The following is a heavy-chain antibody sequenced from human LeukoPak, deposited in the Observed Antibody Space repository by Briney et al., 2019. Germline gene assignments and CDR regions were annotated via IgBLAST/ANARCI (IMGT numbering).Heavy chain of an antibody. Sequence: KPSETLSLTCTVSGGSISSYYWTWMRQPPGKSLEWIGYVYYSGSTNYNPSLKSRVTISVDTSKNQFSLKLSSVTAADTAVYYCARERCSGGSCKNDYWGQGTLVTVFS. J-gene: IGHJ4*02. CDR2: VYYSGST. CDR3: ARERCSGGSCKNDY. D-gene: IGHD2-15*01. V-gene: IGHV4-59*01. CDR1: GGSISSYY.